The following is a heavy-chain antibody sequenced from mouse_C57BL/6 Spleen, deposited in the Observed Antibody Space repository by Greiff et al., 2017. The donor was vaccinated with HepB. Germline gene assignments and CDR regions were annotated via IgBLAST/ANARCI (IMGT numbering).Heavy chain of an antibody. V-gene: IGHV7-3*01. CDR1: GFTFTDYY. CDR3: AKYKSYAMDY. CDR2: IRNKANGYTT. J-gene: IGHJ4*01. D-gene: IGHD1-3*01. Sequence: EVKLMESGGGLVQPGGSLSLSCAASGFTFTDYYMSWVRQPPGKALEWLGFIRNKANGYTTEYSASVKGLFTISRDNSQSILYLQMNALRAEDSATYYCAKYKSYAMDYWGQGTSVTVSS.